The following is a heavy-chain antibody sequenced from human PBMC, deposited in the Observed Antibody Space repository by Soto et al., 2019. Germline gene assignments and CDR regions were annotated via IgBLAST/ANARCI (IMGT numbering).Heavy chain of an antibody. J-gene: IGHJ4*02. Sequence: QVQLQESGPGLVKPSETLSLTCTVSGGSMITYYWSWIRQSPGKGLEWIGYVHHSGSTLYNPSLRNRATVSLDRSNNQFFLKLTSVTAADTAFFYCAREVRDGSVWYWDYWGQGILVTVSS. V-gene: IGHV4-59*01. CDR3: AREVRDGSVWYWDY. CDR1: GGSMITYY. D-gene: IGHD6-19*01. CDR2: VHHSGST.